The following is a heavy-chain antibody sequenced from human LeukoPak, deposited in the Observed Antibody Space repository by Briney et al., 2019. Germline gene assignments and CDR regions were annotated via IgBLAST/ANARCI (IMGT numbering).Heavy chain of an antibody. V-gene: IGHV3-23*01. Sequence: QAGGSLRLSCAASGFNFSSYAMSWVRQAPGKGLEWVSAISGSGGSTYYADSVKGRFTISRDNSKNTLYLQMNSLRAEDTAVYYCAKDHDVVVVAATPTIDYWGQGTLVTVSS. J-gene: IGHJ4*02. CDR2: ISGSGGST. CDR3: AKDHDVVVVAATPTIDY. CDR1: GFNFSSYA. D-gene: IGHD2-15*01.